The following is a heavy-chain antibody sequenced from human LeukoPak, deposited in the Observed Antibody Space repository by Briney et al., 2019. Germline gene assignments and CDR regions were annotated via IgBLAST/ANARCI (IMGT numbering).Heavy chain of an antibody. Sequence: QPGGSLRLSCAASGFTFSSHWMYWVRQAPGKGLVWVSSIKSDGSTTYYADSVKGRFTISRDNSKNTLYLQMNSLRAEDTAIYYCTKAYIGADYKYVWGSYFDAFDIWGQGTMVTVSS. V-gene: IGHV3-74*01. CDR2: IKSDGSTT. D-gene: IGHD3-16*01. CDR1: GFTFSSHW. CDR3: TKAYIGADYKYVWGSYFDAFDI. J-gene: IGHJ3*02.